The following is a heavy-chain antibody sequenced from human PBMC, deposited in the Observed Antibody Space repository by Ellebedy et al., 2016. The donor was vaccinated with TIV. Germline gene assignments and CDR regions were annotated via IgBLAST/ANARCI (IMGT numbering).Heavy chain of an antibody. Sequence: GGSLRLXXAASGFTFGSYWMSWVRQSPGKGLEWVANIKQDGSEKSYVDSVKGRFTISRDNAKNSLYLQMNSLRPEDTAFYYCAKDPSYDSSYFDSWGQGTLVTVSS. V-gene: IGHV3-7*03. D-gene: IGHD6-13*01. CDR2: IKQDGSEK. CDR1: GFTFGSYW. J-gene: IGHJ4*02. CDR3: AKDPSYDSSYFDS.